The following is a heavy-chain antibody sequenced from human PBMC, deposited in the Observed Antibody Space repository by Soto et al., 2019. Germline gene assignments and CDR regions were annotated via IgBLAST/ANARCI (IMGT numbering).Heavy chain of an antibody. CDR2: IIPIFGTA. CDR1: GGTFSSYA. Sequence: VASVKVSCKASGGTFSSYAISWVRQAPGQGLEWMGGIIPIFGTANYAQKFQGRVTITADESTSTAYMELSSLRSEDTAVYYCARGGIVGATVDVDPWGQGTLVIVSS. D-gene: IGHD1-26*01. J-gene: IGHJ5*02. V-gene: IGHV1-69*13. CDR3: ARGGIVGATVDVDP.